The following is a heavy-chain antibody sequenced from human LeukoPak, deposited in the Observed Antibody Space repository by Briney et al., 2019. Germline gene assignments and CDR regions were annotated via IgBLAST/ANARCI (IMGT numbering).Heavy chain of an antibody. D-gene: IGHD5-24*01. CDR1: GYSISSGYY. J-gene: IGHJ3*02. CDR2: IYHSGST. V-gene: IGHV4-38-2*01. Sequence: SEALSLTCAVSGYSISSGYYWGWIRQPPGKGLEWIGSIYHSGSTYYNPSLKSRVTISVDTSKNQFSLKLSSVTAADTAVYYCARFQSKMGSDAFDIWGQGTMVTVSS. CDR3: ARFQSKMGSDAFDI.